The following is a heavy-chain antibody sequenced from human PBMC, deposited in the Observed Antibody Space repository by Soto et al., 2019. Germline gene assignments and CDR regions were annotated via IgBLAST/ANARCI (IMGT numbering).Heavy chain of an antibody. V-gene: IGHV3-30*18. CDR3: AKETDYYDSSGYYFDY. CDR1: GFTFSSYG. D-gene: IGHD3-22*01. CDR2: ISYDGSNK. Sequence: GGSLRLSCAASGFTFSSYGMHWVRQAPGKGLEWVAVISYDGSNKYYADSVKGRFTISRDNSKNTLYLQMNSLRAEDTVVYYCAKETDYYDSSGYYFDYWGQGTLVTVSS. J-gene: IGHJ4*02.